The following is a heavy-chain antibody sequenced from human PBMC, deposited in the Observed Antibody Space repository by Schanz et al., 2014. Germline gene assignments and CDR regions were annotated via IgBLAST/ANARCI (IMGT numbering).Heavy chain of an antibody. D-gene: IGHD6-19*01. V-gene: IGHV3-23*01. CDR2: ISGSGGDT. CDR1: GFTFSSYA. CDR3: GRDYSGGALDY. Sequence: EVQLLESGGGLVQPGGSLRLSCAASGFTFSSYAMSWVRQAPGKGLEWVSAISGSGGDTYYADSVKGRFTISRDNSKNTMDLQMNSLRPEDTAVYYCGRDYSGGALDYWGQGTLVTVSS. J-gene: IGHJ4*02.